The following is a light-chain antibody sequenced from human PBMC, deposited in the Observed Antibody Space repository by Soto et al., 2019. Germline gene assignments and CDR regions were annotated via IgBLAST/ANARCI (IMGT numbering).Light chain of an antibody. CDR3: QQSTGIPYT. Sequence: DIQMTQSPSSLSASVGDRVTITCRASQTIDTYLHWYQQNPGKAPKLLIYAASTLQNGVPSSFSGSGSGTDYTLTISSLQPEDFATYYCQQSTGIPYTFGQGTKLEIK. CDR1: QTIDTY. V-gene: IGKV1-39*01. CDR2: AAS. J-gene: IGKJ2*01.